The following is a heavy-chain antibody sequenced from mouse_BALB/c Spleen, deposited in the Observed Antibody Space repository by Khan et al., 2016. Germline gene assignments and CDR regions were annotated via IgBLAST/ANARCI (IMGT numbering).Heavy chain of an antibody. CDR3: AVNLYEVDY. Sequence: EVQLQESGPGLVKPSQSLSLTCTVTGYSITSDYVWNWIRQFPGNKLEWMGYIRYSGSTSYNPSLKRRISITRDTSKNKFFLQLNSVTTEDTSTYYCAVNLYEVDYWGQGTLVTVSA. CDR2: IRYSGST. CDR1: GYSITSDYV. J-gene: IGHJ3*01. V-gene: IGHV3-2*02. D-gene: IGHD2-14*01.